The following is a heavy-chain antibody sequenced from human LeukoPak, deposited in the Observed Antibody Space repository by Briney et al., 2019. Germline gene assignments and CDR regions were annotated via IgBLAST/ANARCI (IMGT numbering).Heavy chain of an antibody. CDR3: ARSTYCGGDCYPALGY. D-gene: IGHD2-21*02. V-gene: IGHV3-48*02. CDR2: ISSSNNTI. Sequence: GGSLRLSCAVSGFTFSSYSMNWVRQAPGKGLEWVSYISSSNNTIYYADSVKGRFTISRDNAKNSLYLQMNSLRDEDTAVYYCARSTYCGGDCYPALGYWGQGTPVTVSS. CDR1: GFTFSSYS. J-gene: IGHJ4*02.